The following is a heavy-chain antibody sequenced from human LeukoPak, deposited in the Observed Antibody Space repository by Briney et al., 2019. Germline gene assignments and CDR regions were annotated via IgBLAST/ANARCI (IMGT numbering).Heavy chain of an antibody. CDR1: GYTFTGYY. CDR2: INPNSGGT. CDR3: ARGGTTSFYYYYYYYMDV. Sequence: ASVKVSCKASGYTFTGYYMHWVRQAPGQGLEWMGWINPNSGGTNYAQKFQGRVTVTRDTSISTAYMELSRLRSDDTAVYYCARGGTTSFYYYYYYYMDVWGKGTTVTISS. D-gene: IGHD1-1*01. V-gene: IGHV1-2*02. J-gene: IGHJ6*03.